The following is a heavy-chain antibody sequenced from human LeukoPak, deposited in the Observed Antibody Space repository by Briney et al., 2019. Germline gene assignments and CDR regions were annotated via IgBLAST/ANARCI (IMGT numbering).Heavy chain of an antibody. CDR1: GFTFSSYS. CDR3: ARDPGYCSSTSCYNVY. V-gene: IGHV3-48*01. J-gene: IGHJ4*02. Sequence: PGGSLRLSCAASGFTFSSYSVNWVRQAPGKGLEWVSYISSSSSTIYYADSVKGRFTISRDNAKNSLYLQMNSLRAEDTAVYYCARDPGYCSSTSCYNVYWGQGTLVTVSS. D-gene: IGHD2-2*02. CDR2: ISSSSSTI.